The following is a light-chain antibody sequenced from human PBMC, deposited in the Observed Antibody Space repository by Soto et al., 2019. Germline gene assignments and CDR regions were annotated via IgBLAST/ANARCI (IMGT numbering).Light chain of an antibody. CDR2: GAS. CDR1: QSVSSSY. V-gene: IGKV3-20*01. CDR3: QQYGKLPIT. Sequence: IGLTQSAGTLSLSPGDRATLSCRASQSVSSSYLAWYQQKPGQAPRLLIYGASTRAAGIPDRFSGSGSGTDFTLTISSLEPEDFAVYYCQQYGKLPITFGQGTRLEIK. J-gene: IGKJ5*01.